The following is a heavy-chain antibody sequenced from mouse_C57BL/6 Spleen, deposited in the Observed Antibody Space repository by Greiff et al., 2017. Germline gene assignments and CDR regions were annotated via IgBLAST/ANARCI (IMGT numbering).Heavy chain of an antibody. D-gene: IGHD1-1*01. Sequence: EVQLVESGGGLVQPGGSLKLSCAASGFTFSDYYMYWVRQTPEKRLEWVAYISNGGGSTYYPDTVKGRFTISRYNAKNTLYLQMSRLKSEDTAMYYYARAGGYGSSYESWFAYWGQGTLITVSA. CDR1: GFTFSDYY. J-gene: IGHJ3*01. CDR2: ISNGGGST. CDR3: ARAGGYGSSYESWFAY. V-gene: IGHV5-12*01.